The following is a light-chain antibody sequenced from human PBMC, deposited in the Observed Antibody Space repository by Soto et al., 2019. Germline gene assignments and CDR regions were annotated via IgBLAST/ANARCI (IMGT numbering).Light chain of an antibody. V-gene: IGKV3-15*01. J-gene: IGKJ1*01. Sequence: DIVMTQSPVILSVSPGERATLSCRASQSVSSNLAWYQQKPGQAPRLLIYGASTRATGIPVRFSGSVSGTEFTLTISSSQSEDFAVYYCQQDNNGPSWTFGQGTKVEIK. CDR2: GAS. CDR1: QSVSSN. CDR3: QQDNNGPSWT.